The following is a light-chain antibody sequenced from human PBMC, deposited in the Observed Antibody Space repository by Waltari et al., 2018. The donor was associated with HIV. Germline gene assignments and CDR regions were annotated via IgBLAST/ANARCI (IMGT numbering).Light chain of an antibody. CDR2: AAS. CDR1: QSSSSY. Sequence: DSEITQSQYSMSACVADRVTITCRSSQSSSSYLNWYQQKPGKAPKLLIYAASSLQSGVPSRFSGSGSGTDFTLTISSLQPEDFATYYCQQSYSTPHSFGPRTKL. V-gene: IGKV1-39*01. J-gene: IGKJ2*01. CDR3: QQSYSTPHS.